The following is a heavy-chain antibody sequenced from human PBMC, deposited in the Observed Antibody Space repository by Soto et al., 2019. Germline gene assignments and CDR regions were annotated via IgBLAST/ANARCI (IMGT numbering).Heavy chain of an antibody. CDR2: IKSKTDGGTT. Sequence: RGYLRLSCAAPGFTFGNAWMNWVRQAPGKGLEWVGRIKSKTDGGTTDYAAPVKGRFTISRDDSKNTLYLQMNSLKTEDTAVYYCTTDPERYSCSWYGYYYCYGQDVWGQGT. D-gene: IGHD6-13*01. V-gene: IGHV3-15*07. CDR3: TTDPERYSCSWYGYYYCYGQDV. J-gene: IGHJ6*02. CDR1: GFTFGNAW.